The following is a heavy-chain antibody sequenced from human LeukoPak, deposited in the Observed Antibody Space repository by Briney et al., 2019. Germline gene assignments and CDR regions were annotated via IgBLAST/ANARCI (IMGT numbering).Heavy chain of an antibody. V-gene: IGHV3-7*01. D-gene: IGHD3-9*01. CDR1: GFTFSSYA. CDR2: IKQDGSEK. CDR3: ARGLRYFYYYGMDV. Sequence: GGSLRLSCAASGFTFSSYAMSWVRQAAGKGLEWVANIKQDGSEKYHVDSVTGRFTISRDNAKNSLYLQMNNLRAEDTAVYYCARGLRYFYYYGMDVWGQGTTITVSS. J-gene: IGHJ6*02.